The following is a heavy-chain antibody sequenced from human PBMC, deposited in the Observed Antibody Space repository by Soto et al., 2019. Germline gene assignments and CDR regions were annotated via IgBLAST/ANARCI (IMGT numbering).Heavy chain of an antibody. Sequence: PSETLSLTCTVSGGSISSGDYYWSWIRQPPGKGLEWIGYIYYSGSTYYNPSLKSRVTISVDTSKNQFSLKLSSVTAADTAVYYWARDGPPPYYYYGMDVWGQGTTVTVSS. V-gene: IGHV4-30-4*08. CDR3: ARDGPPPYYYYGMDV. CDR2: IYYSGST. CDR1: GGSISSGDYY. J-gene: IGHJ6*02.